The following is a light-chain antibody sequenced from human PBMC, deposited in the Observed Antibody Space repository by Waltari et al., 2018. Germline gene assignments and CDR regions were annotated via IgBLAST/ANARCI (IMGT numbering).Light chain of an antibody. V-gene: IGLV2-23*02. CDR2: EVT. CDR1: SREIGFYKL. CDR3: FSYAGTSSGV. Sequence: QSPLTQPASVSGSPGQSITIPCTEPSREIGFYKLVSWYQQYPGKAPKVMIYEVTKRPSGVSNRFSGSKSGNTASLTISGLQAEDEADYYCFSYAGTSSGVFGTGTKVTVL. J-gene: IGLJ1*01.